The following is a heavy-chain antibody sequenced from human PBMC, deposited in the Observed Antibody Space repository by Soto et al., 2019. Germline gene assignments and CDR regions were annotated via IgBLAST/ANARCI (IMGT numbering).Heavy chain of an antibody. CDR1: GVSVSSGSYY. V-gene: IGHV4-61*01. CDR3: ESGGWLQFFDC. D-gene: IGHD5-12*01. J-gene: IGHJ4*02. CDR2: IYYSGST. Sequence: PSETLSLTCTVSGVSVSSGSYYWSWIRQPPGKGLEWIGYIYYSGSTNYNPSLKSRVTMSVDTSKNQFSLKLSSVTAADTAVYYCESGGWLQFFDCWGQGTWATVSS.